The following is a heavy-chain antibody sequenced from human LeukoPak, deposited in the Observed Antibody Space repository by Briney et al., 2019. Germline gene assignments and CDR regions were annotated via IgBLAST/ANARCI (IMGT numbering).Heavy chain of an antibody. Sequence: SETLSLTRAVSGGSISSGGYSWSWIRQPPGKGLEWIGYIYHSGSTYYNPSLKSRVTISVDRSKNQFSLKLSSVTAADTAVYYCASQVLGYCSGGSCYSTYFDYWGQGTLVTVSS. V-gene: IGHV4-30-2*01. CDR1: GGSISSGGYS. J-gene: IGHJ4*02. CDR3: ASQVLGYCSGGSCYSTYFDY. CDR2: IYHSGST. D-gene: IGHD2-15*01.